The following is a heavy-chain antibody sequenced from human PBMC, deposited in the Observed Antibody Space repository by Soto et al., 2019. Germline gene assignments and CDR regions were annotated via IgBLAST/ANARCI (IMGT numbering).Heavy chain of an antibody. CDR3: ARGNHRWLQLWYFDL. D-gene: IGHD5-12*01. CDR1: GGTFSSYT. Sequence: QVQLVQSGAEVKKPGSSVTVSCKASGGTFSSYTISWVRQAPGQGLEWMGGIIPIFGTANYAQKFQGRVTIPADESTSTANMELSSLRSEDTAVYYCARGNHRWLQLWYFDLWGRGTLVTVSS. J-gene: IGHJ2*01. V-gene: IGHV1-69*12. CDR2: IIPIFGTA.